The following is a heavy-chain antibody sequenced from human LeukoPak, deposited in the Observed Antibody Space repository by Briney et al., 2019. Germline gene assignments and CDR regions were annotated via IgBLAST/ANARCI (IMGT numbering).Heavy chain of an antibody. Sequence: ASVKVSCKASGYTFTGYYMHWVRQAPGQGLEWMGWISAYNGNTNYAQKLQGRVTMTTDTSTSTAYMELRSLRSDDTAVYYCARDSESSSWYWFDPWGQGTLVTVSS. V-gene: IGHV1-18*04. CDR3: ARDSESSSWYWFDP. CDR2: ISAYNGNT. CDR1: GYTFTGYY. D-gene: IGHD6-13*01. J-gene: IGHJ5*02.